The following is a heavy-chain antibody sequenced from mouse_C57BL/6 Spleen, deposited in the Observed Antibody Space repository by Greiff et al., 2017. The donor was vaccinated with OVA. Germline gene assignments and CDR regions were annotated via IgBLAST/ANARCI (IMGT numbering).Heavy chain of an antibody. V-gene: IGHV5-4*01. Sequence: EVQGLESGAGLVKPGASLKLSCAASGFTFSSYAMSWVRQTPEKSLEWVATISDGGSYTYYPDNVKGRFTISRDNAKNNLYLQMSHLKSEDTAIYYCACDSRFDYWGQGTTLTVSS. CDR3: ACDSRFDY. CDR2: ISDGGSYT. CDR1: GFTFSSYA. J-gene: IGHJ2*01.